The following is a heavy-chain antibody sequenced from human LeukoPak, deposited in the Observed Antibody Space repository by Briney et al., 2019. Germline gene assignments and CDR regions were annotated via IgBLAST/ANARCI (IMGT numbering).Heavy chain of an antibody. Sequence: GRSLRLSCAASGFTFSSYGMHWVRQAPGKGLEWVAVIWYDGSNKYYADSVKGRFTISRDNSKNTLYLQMNSLRAEDTAVYYCAKITGVTSSDWGQGTLVTVSS. V-gene: IGHV3-33*06. J-gene: IGHJ4*02. CDR2: IWYDGSNK. D-gene: IGHD3-16*01. CDR3: AKITGVTSSD. CDR1: GFTFSSYG.